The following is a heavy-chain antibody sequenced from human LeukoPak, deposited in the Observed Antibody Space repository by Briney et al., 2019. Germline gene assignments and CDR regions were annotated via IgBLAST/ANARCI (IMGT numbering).Heavy chain of an antibody. CDR3: AKAKAGYFDY. V-gene: IGHV3-30-3*01. D-gene: IGHD3-10*01. CDR2: ISSDGTNK. Sequence: GGSLRLSCVASGFTFRSYAMHWVRQAPGKGLEWVIVISSDGTNKYYADSVKGRFTVSRDNSKNTLYLQMNSLRDKDTAVYYCAKAKAGYFDYWGQGTLVTVSS. J-gene: IGHJ4*02. CDR1: GFTFRSYA.